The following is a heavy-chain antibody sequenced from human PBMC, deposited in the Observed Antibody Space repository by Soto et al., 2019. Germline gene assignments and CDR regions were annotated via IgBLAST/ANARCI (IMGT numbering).Heavy chain of an antibody. V-gene: IGHV1-18*01. CDR3: ARDKEMGFCSTTSCSSLTFDY. CDR1: GYTIIDYG. J-gene: IGHJ4*02. D-gene: IGHD2-2*01. Sequence: QVQLVQSGAEVQKPGASVKVSCKTSGYTIIDYGINWVRDVPGQGLEWMGWISPYNGDTQYAQSVQGRVTMTTDPSTSIAYMDLRSLRSHDTAVYYCARDKEMGFCSTTSCSSLTFDYWGQGTLVTVSS. CDR2: ISPYNGDT.